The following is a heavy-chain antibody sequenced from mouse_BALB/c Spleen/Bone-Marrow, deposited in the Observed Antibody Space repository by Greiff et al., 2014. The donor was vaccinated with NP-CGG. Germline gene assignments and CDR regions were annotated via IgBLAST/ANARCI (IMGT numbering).Heavy chain of an antibody. CDR2: IPPGSGTT. CDR1: GYTFTSYW. D-gene: IGHD1-1*01. Sequence: DLVKPGASVKLSCKASGYTFTSYWVNWIKQRPGQGLGWIGRIPPGSGTTYYNEMFKGKATLTVDTSSTTAYIQLSSLSSEDSAVYFCARGSYYYGSSSPWFAYWGQGTLVTVSA. CDR3: ARGSYYYGSSSPWFAY. V-gene: IGHV1S41*01. J-gene: IGHJ3*01.